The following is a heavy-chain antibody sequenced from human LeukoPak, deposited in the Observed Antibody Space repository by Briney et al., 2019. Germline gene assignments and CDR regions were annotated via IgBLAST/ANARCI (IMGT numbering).Heavy chain of an antibody. Sequence: PGGSLRLSCAASGFTFSSYAMSWVRQAPGKGLEWVAVISYDGSNKYYADSVKGRFTISRDNSKNTLYLQMNSLRAEDTAVYYCARGPPWYYYDSSGYSLAFGAYAFDIWGQGTMVTVSS. CDR3: ARGPPWYYYDSSGYSLAFGAYAFDI. CDR1: GFTFSSYA. CDR2: ISYDGSNK. V-gene: IGHV3-30-3*01. D-gene: IGHD3-22*01. J-gene: IGHJ3*02.